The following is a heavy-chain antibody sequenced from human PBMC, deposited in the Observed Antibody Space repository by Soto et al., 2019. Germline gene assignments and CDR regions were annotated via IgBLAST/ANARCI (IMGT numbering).Heavy chain of an antibody. D-gene: IGHD5-18*01. CDR1: GFTFSSFA. J-gene: IGHJ4*02. CDR2: ISGSGDGT. Sequence: GSLRLSCAASGFTFSSFALSWVRQAPGKGLEWVSAISGSGDGTDYADSVKGRFTISRDNSKNTLYLQMNSLRAEDTAVYYCAGPGYSSQDYWGQGALVTVSS. V-gene: IGHV3-23*01. CDR3: AGPGYSSQDY.